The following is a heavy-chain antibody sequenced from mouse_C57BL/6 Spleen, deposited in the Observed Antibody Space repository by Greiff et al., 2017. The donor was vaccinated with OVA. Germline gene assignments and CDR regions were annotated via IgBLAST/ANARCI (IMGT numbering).Heavy chain of an antibody. CDR3: ARHERDYDYDGGNFDY. CDR1: GFTFSSYG. CDR2: ISSGGSYT. J-gene: IGHJ2*01. D-gene: IGHD2-4*01. Sequence: EVQGVESGGDLVKPGGSLKLSCAASGFTFSSYGMSWVRQTPDKRLEWVATISSGGSYTYYPDSVKGRFTISRDNAKNTLYLQMSSLKSEDTAMYYCARHERDYDYDGGNFDYWGQGTTLTVSS. V-gene: IGHV5-6*01.